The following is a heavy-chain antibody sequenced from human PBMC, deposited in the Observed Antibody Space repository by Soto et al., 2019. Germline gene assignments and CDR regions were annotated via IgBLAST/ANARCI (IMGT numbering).Heavy chain of an antibody. D-gene: IGHD6-19*01. J-gene: IGHJ4*02. V-gene: IGHV1-8*01. CDR1: GYPFTTYD. CDR2: INLNSGHT. CDR3: SRGRGWRDY. Sequence: QVQLVQSGAEVKKPGASVKVSCKASGYPFTTYDLSWVRQAAGQGLEWMGWINLNSGHTDYAQRFQGRVTMTRTTSLSKAYMELTSMSSEDTAVDECSRGRGWRDYWGQGTLVTVSS.